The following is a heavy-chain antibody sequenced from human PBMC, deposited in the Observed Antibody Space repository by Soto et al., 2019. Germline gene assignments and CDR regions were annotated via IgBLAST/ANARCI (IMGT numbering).Heavy chain of an antibody. Sequence: SETLSLTCTVSGGSISSSSYYWGWIRQPPGKGLEWIGSIYYSGSTYYNPSLKSRVTISVDTSKNQFSLKLSSVTAADTAVYYCATILTTMTPEEHYYYGFDVWGQGTTVTVSS. CDR1: GGSISSSSYY. CDR2: IYYSGST. D-gene: IGHD4-17*01. CDR3: ATILTTMTPEEHYYYGFDV. V-gene: IGHV4-39*01. J-gene: IGHJ6*02.